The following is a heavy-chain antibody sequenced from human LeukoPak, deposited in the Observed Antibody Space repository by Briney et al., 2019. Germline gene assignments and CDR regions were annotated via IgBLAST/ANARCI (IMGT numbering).Heavy chain of an antibody. J-gene: IGHJ4*02. CDR3: ARAKDTAMVTD. CDR1: GGSISSYY. CDR2: FYTSGST. V-gene: IGHV4-4*07. Sequence: SETLSLTCTVSGGSISSYYWSWMRQPAGKGLERIGRFYTSGSTNYNTSLKCRVTMSVDTSKNQFSLKLSSVTAADTAVYYCARAKDTAMVTDWGQGSLVTVSS. D-gene: IGHD5-18*01.